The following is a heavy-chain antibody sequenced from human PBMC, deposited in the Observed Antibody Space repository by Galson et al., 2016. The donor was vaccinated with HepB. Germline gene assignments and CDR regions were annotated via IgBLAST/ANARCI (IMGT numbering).Heavy chain of an antibody. J-gene: IGHJ6*03. V-gene: IGHV3-21*01. CDR2: ISGRSSYI. Sequence: SLRLSCAASGFTFNNAWMNWVRQAPGKGLEWVSFISGRSSYIYYADSVEGRFTVSRDNAKNSLYLQMNSLRAEDTAVYYCARVSPVDYYYYMDVWGRGTTVTVS. CDR1: GFTFNNAW. CDR3: ARVSPVDYYYYMDV.